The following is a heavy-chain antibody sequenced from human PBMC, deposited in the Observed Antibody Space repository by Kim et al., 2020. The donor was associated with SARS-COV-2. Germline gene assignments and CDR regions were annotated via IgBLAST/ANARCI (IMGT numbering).Heavy chain of an antibody. J-gene: IGHJ4*02. D-gene: IGHD2-21*01. CDR2: IYYSGST. CDR3: ARHFYCGGEAGCYFDY. V-gene: IGHV4-39*01. CDR1: GGSISSSSYY. Sequence: SETLSLTCTVSGGSISSSSYYWGWIRQPPGKGLEWIGSIYYSGSTYYNPSLKSRVTISVDTSKNQFSLKLSSVTAADTAVYYCARHFYCGGEAGCYFDYWGQGTLVTVSS.